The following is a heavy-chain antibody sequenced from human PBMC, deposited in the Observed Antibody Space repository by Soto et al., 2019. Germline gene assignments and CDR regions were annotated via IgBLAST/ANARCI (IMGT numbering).Heavy chain of an antibody. J-gene: IGHJ4*02. CDR3: AKDLRTSWIFGKFDS. V-gene: IGHV1-8*01. D-gene: IGHD3-3*01. CDR2: MNPNDGNT. CDR1: GYTFTTYE. Sequence: ASVKVSCKASGYTFTTYEINWARQATGQGLEWMGRMNPNDGNTGYAQKFQGRVTMTRNTSVTTAYMELSGLRAEDTALYYCAKDLRTSWIFGKFDSWGQGTLVTVSS.